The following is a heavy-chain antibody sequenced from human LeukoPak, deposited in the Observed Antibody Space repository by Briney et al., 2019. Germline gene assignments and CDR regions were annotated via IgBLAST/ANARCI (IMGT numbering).Heavy chain of an antibody. CDR2: TNTEGSST. V-gene: IGHV3-74*01. D-gene: IGHD2-2*01. J-gene: IGHJ5*02. CDR1: GFTFSTYY. CDR3: GVGTSSPGGNWIDP. Sequence: GGSLRLSCAASGFTFSTYYMHWVRQAPGKGLVWVSRTNTEGSSTSYADSVKGRFTISRDNAKSSLYLQMNSLRGEDTAVYYCGVGTSSPGGNWIDPWGQGTLVTVSS.